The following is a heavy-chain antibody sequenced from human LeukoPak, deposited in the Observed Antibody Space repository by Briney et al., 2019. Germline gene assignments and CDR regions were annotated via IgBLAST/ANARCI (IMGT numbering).Heavy chain of an antibody. J-gene: IGHJ3*02. CDR3: ARSWYYYDSSGTGPAFDI. V-gene: IGHV4-38-2*01. CDR1: GYSISSGYY. CDR2: IYHIGIT. D-gene: IGHD3-22*01. Sequence: SETLSLTCAVSGYSISSGYYWGWIGQPPGKGLDWSGCIYHIGITYYNPSLKSRVTISVDTSKTQFSLKLSSVPAVDTAVYYCARSWYYYDSSGTGPAFDIWGQGTMVTVSS.